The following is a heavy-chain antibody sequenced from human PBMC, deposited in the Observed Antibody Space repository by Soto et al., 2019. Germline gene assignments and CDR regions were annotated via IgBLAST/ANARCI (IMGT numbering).Heavy chain of an antibody. CDR1: GGSIGSGDYY. CDR3: ARAPYRGANSRGAFGI. D-gene: IGHD7-27*01. V-gene: IGHV4-30-4*01. Sequence: QVQLQESGPGLVKPSQTLSLTCTVSGGSIGSGDYYWSWIRQPPGKGLEWIGYIYYSGSTYYNPSLKSRLTISVDTSKNQFSLKLNSVTAADTALYYCARAPYRGANSRGAFGIWGQGTMVHVSS. CDR2: IYYSGST. J-gene: IGHJ3*02.